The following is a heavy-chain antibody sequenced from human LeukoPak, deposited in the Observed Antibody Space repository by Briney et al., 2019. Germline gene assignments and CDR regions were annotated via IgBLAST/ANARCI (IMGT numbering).Heavy chain of an antibody. D-gene: IGHD1-7*01. CDR3: ARGRWQQPLELDGRKRSVGIDY. CDR1: GFTFRNYG. J-gene: IGHJ4*02. Sequence: PGGSLRLSCAASGFTFRNYGMHWVRQAPGKGLEWVAVISSDGNEKYYADSVKGRFTISRDNSKNTLYLQMNSLRAEDTSVYYCARGRWQQPLELDGRKRSVGIDYWGQGTLVTVSS. V-gene: IGHV3-30*03. CDR2: ISSDGNEK.